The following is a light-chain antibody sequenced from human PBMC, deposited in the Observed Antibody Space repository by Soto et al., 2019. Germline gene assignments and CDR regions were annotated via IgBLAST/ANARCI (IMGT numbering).Light chain of an antibody. Sequence: EIVLTQSPATLSLSPGERATLSCRASQSVSSYLAWYQQKPVQAPRLLIDDASNRATGIPARFSGSGSGTYFTLTSSSLEHDYFAFYYCQQRSNWPITFGQGTRLEIK. J-gene: IGKJ5*01. CDR3: QQRSNWPIT. V-gene: IGKV3-11*01. CDR1: QSVSSY. CDR2: DAS.